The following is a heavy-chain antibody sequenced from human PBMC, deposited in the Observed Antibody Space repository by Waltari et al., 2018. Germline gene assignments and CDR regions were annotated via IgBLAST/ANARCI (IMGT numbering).Heavy chain of an antibody. J-gene: IGHJ4*02. V-gene: IGHV3-23*01. Sequence: EVQLLDSGGGLVQPGGSLRLSCAASGFPFSTFAMSWVRQAPGRGPEWVSAISGSGGGTYYADSVKGRFIISRDNSKNTLYLEMNSLRAEDTAVYFCAKDKIPRTADAGTLFDLWGQGTLVTVSS. CDR3: AKDKIPRTADAGTLFDL. CDR1: GFPFSTFA. CDR2: ISGSGGGT. D-gene: IGHD6-13*01.